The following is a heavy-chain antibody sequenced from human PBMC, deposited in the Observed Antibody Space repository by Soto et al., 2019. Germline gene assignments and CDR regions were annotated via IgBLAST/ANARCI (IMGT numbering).Heavy chain of an antibody. CDR2: IYYNGST. CDR3: ARYRISGSWSKFDY. CDR1: GLTISSASYY. V-gene: IGHV4-31*03. Sequence: QVLLQESGTGLMKPSQTLSLTCTVSGLTISSASYYWSWLRQHPGKVLEWVGNIYYNGSTYYSPSLKSRVTLLVDTSKNQFSLRLASVTAADTAVYYCARYRISGSWSKFDYWGQGTLVTVSS. J-gene: IGHJ4*02. D-gene: IGHD6-13*01.